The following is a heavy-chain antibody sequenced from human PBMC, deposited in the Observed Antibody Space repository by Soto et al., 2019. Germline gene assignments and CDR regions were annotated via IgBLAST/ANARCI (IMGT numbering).Heavy chain of an antibody. Sequence: QSQTLSLTCAISGDSVSSDSATWNWIRQSPSRGLEWLGRTYYRSNWYHDYALSVKSRITINPDTSKNQFSLQLNSVTPDDTALYYCARDVGNQFDSWGQGTLVTVSS. V-gene: IGHV6-1*01. J-gene: IGHJ4*02. D-gene: IGHD2-2*01. CDR2: TYYRSNWYH. CDR3: ARDVGNQFDS. CDR1: GDSVSSDSAT.